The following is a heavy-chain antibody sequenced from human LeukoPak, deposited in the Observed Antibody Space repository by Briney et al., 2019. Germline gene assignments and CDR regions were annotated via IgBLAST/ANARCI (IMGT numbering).Heavy chain of an antibody. D-gene: IGHD6-6*01. CDR2: ILYDGSNK. V-gene: IGHV3-30-3*01. Sequence: GGSLRLSCAASGFTFSSYAMHWVRQAPGKGLEWVALILYDGSNKYYADSVKGRFTISRDNSKNTLYVQMTSLKTEDTAVYYCASQPGGYTSSFDYWGQGTLVTVSS. CDR1: GFTFSSYA. J-gene: IGHJ4*02. CDR3: ASQPGGYTSSFDY.